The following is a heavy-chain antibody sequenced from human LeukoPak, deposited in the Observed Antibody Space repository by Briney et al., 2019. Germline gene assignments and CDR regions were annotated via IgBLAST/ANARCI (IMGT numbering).Heavy chain of an antibody. CDR2: ISSSGSTI. D-gene: IGHD3-10*02. V-gene: IGHV3-48*03. J-gene: IGHJ6*04. CDR1: GFPFSSYE. CDR3: AELGITMIGGG. Sequence: GALLLSCAASGFPFSSYEMNWVRPAPGKGLEWVSYISSSGSTIYYAASVKGRFTISRDNAKNSLYLQMNSLRAEDTAVYYCAELGITMIGGGWGKGTTVTVSA.